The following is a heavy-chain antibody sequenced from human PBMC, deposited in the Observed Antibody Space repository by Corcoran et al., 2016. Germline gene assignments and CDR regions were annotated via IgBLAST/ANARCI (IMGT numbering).Heavy chain of an antibody. V-gene: IGHV3-23*01. D-gene: IGHD3-16*01. CDR3: AKDHPHYDYVWGAMVY. CDR1: GFTFSSYA. J-gene: IGHJ4*02. CDR2: ISGSGGST. Sequence: EVQLLESGGGLVQPGGSLRLSCAASGFTFSSYAMSWVRQAPGKGLEWVSAISGSGGSTYYADSVKGRFTISRDNSKNTLYLQMNSLRAEDTAVYYGAKDHPHYDYVWGAMVYWGQGTLVTVSS.